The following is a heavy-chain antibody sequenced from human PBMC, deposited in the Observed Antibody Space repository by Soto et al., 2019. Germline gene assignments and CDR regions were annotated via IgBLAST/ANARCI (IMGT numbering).Heavy chain of an antibody. CDR3: ARDLNEVAATGTSPFDY. V-gene: IGHV3-48*01. CDR1: GFTFSSYS. Sequence: PGGSLRLSCAASGFTFSSYSMNWVRQAPGKGLEWVSYISSSSSTIYYADSVKGRFTISRDNAKNSLYLQMNSLRAEDTAVYYCARDLNEVAATGTSPFDYWGQGTLVTVSS. J-gene: IGHJ4*02. D-gene: IGHD6-13*01. CDR2: ISSSSSTI.